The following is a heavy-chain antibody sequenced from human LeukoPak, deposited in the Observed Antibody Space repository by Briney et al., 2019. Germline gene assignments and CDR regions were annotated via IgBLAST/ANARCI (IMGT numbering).Heavy chain of an antibody. CDR1: GGSFSGYY. D-gene: IGHD4-17*01. CDR2: INHSGST. V-gene: IGHV4-34*01. Sequence: SETLSLTCAVYGGSFSGYYWSWIRQPPGKGLEWIGEINHSGSTNYNPSLKSRVTISVDTSKNQFSLKLSSVTAADTAVYYCASPHDYGDYAPPENQFDYWGQGTLVTVSS. J-gene: IGHJ4*02. CDR3: ASPHDYGDYAPPENQFDY.